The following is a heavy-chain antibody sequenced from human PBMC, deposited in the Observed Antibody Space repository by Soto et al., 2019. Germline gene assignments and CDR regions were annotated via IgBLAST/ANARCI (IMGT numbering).Heavy chain of an antibody. J-gene: IGHJ4*02. Sequence: GGSLRLSCAASGFTFSSYWMHWVRQAPGKGLVWVSRINSDGSSTNYADSVKGRFTISRDNAKNTLYLQMNSLRAEDTAVYYCARGGSGYELGYWGQGTLVTVSS. CDR3: ARGGSGYELGY. CDR1: GFTFSSYW. D-gene: IGHD5-12*01. V-gene: IGHV3-74*01. CDR2: INSDGSST.